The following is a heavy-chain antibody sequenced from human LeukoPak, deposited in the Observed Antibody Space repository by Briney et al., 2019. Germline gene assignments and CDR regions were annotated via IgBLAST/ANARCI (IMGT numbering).Heavy chain of an antibody. CDR2: IRYDGSNK. D-gene: IGHD4-17*01. V-gene: IGHV3-30*02. CDR1: GFTFSSYG. J-gene: IGHJ6*03. Sequence: GGSLRLFCAASGFTFSSYGMHWVRQAPGKGLEWVAFIRYDGSNKYYADSVKGRFTISRDNSKNTLYLQMNSLRAEDTAVYYCAKNKVARSTVYYHYYMDVWGKGTTVTISS. CDR3: AKNKVARSTVYYHYYMDV.